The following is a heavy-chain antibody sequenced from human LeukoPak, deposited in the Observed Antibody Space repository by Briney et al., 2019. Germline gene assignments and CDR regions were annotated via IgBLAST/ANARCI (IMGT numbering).Heavy chain of an antibody. J-gene: IGHJ6*03. CDR1: GGSISSGDYY. V-gene: IGHV4-30-4*01. D-gene: IGHD2-2*02. Sequence: SETLSLTCTVSGGSISSGDYYWSWIRQPPGKGLEWFGYIYYSGSTYYNPSLKSRVTISVDTSKNQFSLKLSSVTAADTAVYYCARSCSSTSCYTGAYYYYMDVWGKGTTVTVSS. CDR2: IYYSGST. CDR3: ARSCSSTSCYTGAYYYYMDV.